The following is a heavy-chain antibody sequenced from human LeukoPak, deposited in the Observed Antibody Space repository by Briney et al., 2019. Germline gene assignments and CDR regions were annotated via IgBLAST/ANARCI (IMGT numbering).Heavy chain of an antibody. CDR3: ARAMITLGGVYNWFDP. Sequence: ASVKVSCKASGYTFTSYGISWVRQAPGQGLEWMGWISPYNGNTNYAQKLQGRVTMTTDTSTSTAYMELRSPRSDDTAVYYCARAMITLGGVYNWFDPWGQGTLVTVSS. D-gene: IGHD3-16*01. CDR1: GYTFTSYG. J-gene: IGHJ5*02. V-gene: IGHV1-18*01. CDR2: ISPYNGNT.